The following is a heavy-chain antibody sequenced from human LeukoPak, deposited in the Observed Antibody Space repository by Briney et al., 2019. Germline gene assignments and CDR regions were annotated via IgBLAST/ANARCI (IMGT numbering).Heavy chain of an antibody. J-gene: IGHJ4*02. CDR3: ARIRGSGSYLGYFDY. CDR2: IYPGDSDT. D-gene: IGHD1-26*01. V-gene: IGHV5-51*01. Sequence: GESLKISCKTSGYNFSKYWIGWVRQMPGKGLEWLGIIYPGDSDTRYSPSFQGQVTISADKSISTAYLQWSSLKASDTAMYYCARIRGSGSYLGYFDYWGQGTLVTVSS. CDR1: GYNFSKYW.